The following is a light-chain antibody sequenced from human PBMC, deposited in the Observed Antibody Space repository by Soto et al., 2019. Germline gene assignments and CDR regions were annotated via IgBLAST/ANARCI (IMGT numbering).Light chain of an antibody. CDR3: ISYAPINLDV. V-gene: IGLV2-14*03. J-gene: IGLJ1*01. CDR2: DVS. CDR1: SSDVGGYEY. Sequence: QSALTQPASVSGSPGQSISISCTGTSSDVGGYEYVSWYQHHAGKAPKLMIYDVSSRPSGVSSRFSGSKSGNTAALIISGLQAEEEADYSCISYAPINLDVLGTGTKVTVL.